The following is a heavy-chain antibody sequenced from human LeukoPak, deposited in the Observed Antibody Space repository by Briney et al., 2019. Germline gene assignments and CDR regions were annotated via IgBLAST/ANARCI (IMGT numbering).Heavy chain of an antibody. CDR2: ISAYNGNT. Sequence: ASVKVSCKASGYTFPNYGLSWVRQAPGQGLEWMGWISAYNGNTIYAQKLQGRVTMTTDTSTSTAYMELRTLRSVDTAMYYCARGGPYSSSFDYWGQGTLVTVSS. D-gene: IGHD2-2*01. CDR3: ARGGPYSSSFDY. V-gene: IGHV1-18*01. J-gene: IGHJ4*02. CDR1: GYTFPNYG.